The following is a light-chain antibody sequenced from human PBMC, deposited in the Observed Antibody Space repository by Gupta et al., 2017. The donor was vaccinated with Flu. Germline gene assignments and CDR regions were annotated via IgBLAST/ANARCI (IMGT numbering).Light chain of an antibody. J-gene: IGKJ3*01. CDR1: QSISRSY. Sequence: EIVLTQSPGTLSLSPGERATLSCRASQSISRSYLAWYQQKPGQAPRLLIYGASSRATGIPDRFSGSGSGTDFTLTIIRLEPEDFAVYYCQQYGSSPFTFGPGTKVDIK. V-gene: IGKV3-20*01. CDR2: GAS. CDR3: QQYGSSPFT.